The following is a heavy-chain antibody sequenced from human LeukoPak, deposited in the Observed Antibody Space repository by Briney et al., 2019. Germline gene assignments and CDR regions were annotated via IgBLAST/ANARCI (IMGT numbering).Heavy chain of an antibody. Sequence: GGSLRLSCAASGFTFSSYAMTWVPQAPGRGLQWVSALSGSGMSTYYADSVKGRFTISRDNSKNTLYLQMNSLRTDDTAVYYCAKRRSTVTSAWDAFDIWGQGTMVTVSS. CDR2: LSGSGMST. J-gene: IGHJ3*02. CDR3: AKRRSTVTSAWDAFDI. V-gene: IGHV3-23*01. D-gene: IGHD4-17*01. CDR1: GFTFSSYA.